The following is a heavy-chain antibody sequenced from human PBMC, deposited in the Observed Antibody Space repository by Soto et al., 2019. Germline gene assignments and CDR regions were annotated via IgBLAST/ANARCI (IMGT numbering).Heavy chain of an antibody. CDR1: GVSMSSHY. J-gene: IGHJ4*02. CDR2: ISYSGST. Sequence: SETLSLTCTVSGVSMSSHYWTWLRQPPGKGLEWIGYISYSGSTYYNPSLKSRVTISADTSRNQFSLKLSSVIAADTATYYCARADPEASVGYLGQGTLVTVSS. CDR3: ARADPEASVGY. V-gene: IGHV4-59*11.